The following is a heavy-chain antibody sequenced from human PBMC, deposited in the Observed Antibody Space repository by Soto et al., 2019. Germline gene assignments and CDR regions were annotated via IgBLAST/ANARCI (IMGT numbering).Heavy chain of an antibody. Sequence: ASVKVSCKASGYTFIDYYLHWVRQAPGQGLEWMGWINPISGATYSGQRFQGRVTMSRDTSISTAYMEVSSLRSDDTAVYYCARGYGSSWPRIDYWGQGALVTVSS. D-gene: IGHD6-13*01. V-gene: IGHV1-2*02. J-gene: IGHJ4*02. CDR3: ARGYGSSWPRIDY. CDR1: GYTFIDYY. CDR2: INPISGAT.